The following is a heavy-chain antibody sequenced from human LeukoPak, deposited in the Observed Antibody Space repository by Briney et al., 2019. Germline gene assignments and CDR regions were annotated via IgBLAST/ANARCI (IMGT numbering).Heavy chain of an antibody. V-gene: IGHV1-24*01. D-gene: IGHD3-22*01. CDR3: ATRRLYDSSGYYYY. Sequence: ASVNVSCKASGYTFTSYYMHWVRQAPGKGLEWMGGFDPEDGETIYAQKFQGRVTMTEDTSTDTAYMELSSLRSEDTAVYYCATRRLYDSSGYYYYWGQGTLVTVPS. CDR1: GYTFTSYY. CDR2: FDPEDGET. J-gene: IGHJ4*02.